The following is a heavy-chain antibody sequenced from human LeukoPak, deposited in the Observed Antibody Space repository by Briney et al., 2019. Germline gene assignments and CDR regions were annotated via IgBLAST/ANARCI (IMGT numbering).Heavy chain of an antibody. Sequence: GGSLRLSCAASGFSLSAYGVHWVRQAPGKGLEWVSAISGSGGSTYYADSVKGRFTISRDNSKNTLYLQMNSLRAEDTAVYYCAKDPRTDFWSGYYLTYFDYWGQGTLATVSS. CDR3: AKDPRTDFWSGYYLTYFDY. V-gene: IGHV3-23*01. CDR1: GFSLSAYG. J-gene: IGHJ4*02. D-gene: IGHD3-3*01. CDR2: ISGSGGST.